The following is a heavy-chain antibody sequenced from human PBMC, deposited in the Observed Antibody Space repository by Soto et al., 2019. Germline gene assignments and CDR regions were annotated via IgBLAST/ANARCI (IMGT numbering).Heavy chain of an antibody. Sequence: QVQLVQSGAEVKKPGASVRVSCKASGYTFTSYVITWVRQAPGQGLEWMGWISPYNGNTQYAQKLQGRVTMTTDTSTTSAYMGLRSLTSEDTDLYFCARTHDFWIGSGGGMDVWGEGTTVTVSS. CDR2: ISPYNGNT. D-gene: IGHD3-3*01. V-gene: IGHV1-18*01. CDR3: ARTHDFWIGSGGGMDV. J-gene: IGHJ6*04. CDR1: GYTFTSYV.